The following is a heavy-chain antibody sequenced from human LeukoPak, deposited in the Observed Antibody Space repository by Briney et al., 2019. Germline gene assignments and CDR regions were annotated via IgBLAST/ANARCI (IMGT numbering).Heavy chain of an antibody. J-gene: IGHJ4*02. Sequence: SETLSLTCTVSGGSISPYYWSWIRQPPGKGLEWIGYIYYSGSTNYNPSLKSRITMSVDTSKNQFSLKLSSVTAADTAVYYCARVGSSHGILTYWGQGTLVTASS. D-gene: IGHD1-14*01. CDR1: GGSISPYY. CDR2: IYYSGST. V-gene: IGHV4-59*01. CDR3: ARVGSSHGILTY.